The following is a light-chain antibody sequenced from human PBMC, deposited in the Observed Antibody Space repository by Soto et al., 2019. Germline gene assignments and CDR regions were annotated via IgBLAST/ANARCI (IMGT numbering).Light chain of an antibody. CDR3: GTWDSSLSAYV. CDR1: SSNIGNNY. Sequence: QSVLTQPPSVSAAPGQKVTISCSGSSSNIGNNYVSWYQQLPGAAPKVLIYENSKRPSGIPDRFSGSKSGTSATLGITGLQTGDEADYYCGTWDSSLSAYVFGTGTKVTVL. J-gene: IGLJ1*01. CDR2: ENS. V-gene: IGLV1-51*02.